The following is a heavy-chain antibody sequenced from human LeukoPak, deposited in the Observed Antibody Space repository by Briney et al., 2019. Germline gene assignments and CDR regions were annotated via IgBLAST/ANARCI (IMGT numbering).Heavy chain of an antibody. V-gene: IGHV1-18*01. J-gene: IGHJ4*02. Sequence: ASVKVSCKASGYTFTSYGISWVRQAPGQGLEWMGWISAYNGNTNYAQKLQGRVTMNTDTSTSTAYMELRSLRSDDTAVYYCARDDYYGSGSYSHHYDYWGQGTLVTVSS. CDR2: ISAYNGNT. CDR3: ARDDYYGSGSYSHHYDY. D-gene: IGHD3-10*01. CDR1: GYTFTSYG.